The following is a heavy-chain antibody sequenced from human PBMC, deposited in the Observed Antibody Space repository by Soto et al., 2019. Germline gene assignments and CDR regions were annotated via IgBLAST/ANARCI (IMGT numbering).Heavy chain of an antibody. CDR1: GFTFINYA. V-gene: IGHV3-23*01. D-gene: IGHD2-21*01. Sequence: EVQLLESGGDSVQPGGSVRLSCAGSGFTFINYAMNWVRQAPGKGLEWVSTISGGGDATFFADSVRGRFTFSRDNSKNTVTLQMNRLGVEDTAVYYCARKVVGSTSRPDYWYFDLWGRGTLVTVSS. CDR3: ARKVVGSTSRPDYWYFDL. J-gene: IGHJ2*01. CDR2: ISGGGDAT.